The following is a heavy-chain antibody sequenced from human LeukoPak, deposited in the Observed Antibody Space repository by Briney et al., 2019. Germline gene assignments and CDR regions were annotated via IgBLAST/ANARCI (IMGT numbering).Heavy chain of an antibody. CDR1: GFTFSSYA. D-gene: IGHD1-26*01. Sequence: GGSLRLSCAASGFTFSSYAMSWVRQAPGKGLEWVSAISGNGGSTYYADSVKGRFTISRDNSKNTLYLQMNSLRAEDTAVYYCAKDRRIVGATYFDYWGQGTLVTVSS. J-gene: IGHJ4*02. CDR2: ISGNGGST. V-gene: IGHV3-23*01. CDR3: AKDRRIVGATYFDY.